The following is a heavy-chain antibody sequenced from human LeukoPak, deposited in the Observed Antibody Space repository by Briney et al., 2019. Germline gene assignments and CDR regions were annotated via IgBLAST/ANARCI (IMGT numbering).Heavy chain of an antibody. Sequence: GESLKISCRGSGYTFTEFWIGWVRQMPGKGLEWMGIIHPLDSDIRYSPSFQGQVTISADKSISTAYLQWSSLKSSDTAIYYCARLGTFDYWGQGTLVTVSS. V-gene: IGHV5-51*01. CDR3: ARLGTFDY. CDR1: GYTFTEFW. D-gene: IGHD3-16*01. CDR2: IHPLDSDI. J-gene: IGHJ4*02.